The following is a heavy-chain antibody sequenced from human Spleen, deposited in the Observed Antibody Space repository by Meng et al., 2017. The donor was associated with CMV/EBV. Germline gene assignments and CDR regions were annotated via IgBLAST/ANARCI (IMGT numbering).Heavy chain of an antibody. CDR2: ISGSGGST. CDR1: GFTFSSYG. D-gene: IGHD2-2*01. CDR3: AKGGYCSS. V-gene: IGHV3-23*04. Sequence: VRLVESGGGVVQPGGSLRLSCAVSGFTFSSYGMHWVRQAPGKGLEWVSAISGSGGSTYYADSVKGRFTISRDNSKNTLYLQMNSLRAEDAAVYYCAKGGYCSSWGQGTLVTVSS. J-gene: IGHJ4*02.